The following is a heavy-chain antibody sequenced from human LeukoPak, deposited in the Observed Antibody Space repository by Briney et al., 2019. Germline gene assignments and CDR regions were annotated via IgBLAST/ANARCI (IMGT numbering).Heavy chain of an antibody. V-gene: IGHV1-69*13. CDR2: IIPIFGTA. J-gene: IGHJ3*02. CDR1: GGTFSRYA. Sequence: ASVKVSCTASGGTFSRYAISWVRQAPGQGLEWMGGIIPIFGTANYAQKFQGRVTITADESTSTAYMELSSLRSEDTAVYYCARFSPIDAFDIWGQGTMVTVSS. CDR3: ARFSPIDAFDI.